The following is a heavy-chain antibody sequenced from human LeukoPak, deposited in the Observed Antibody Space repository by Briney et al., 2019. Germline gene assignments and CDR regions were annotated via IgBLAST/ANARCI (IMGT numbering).Heavy chain of an antibody. CDR3: ARGGRWESYSAFDI. Sequence: TLSLTXAXXGGPFXHYYWNWIRQSPGKGLEWIGEITHTRRTNYNPVLRSRVTISVDTSRNQFSLKLRSMTAADTAVYYCARGGRWESYSAFDIWGQGTTVSVSS. V-gene: IGHV4-34*01. CDR2: ITHTRRT. CDR1: GGPFXHYY. J-gene: IGHJ3*02. D-gene: IGHD1-26*01.